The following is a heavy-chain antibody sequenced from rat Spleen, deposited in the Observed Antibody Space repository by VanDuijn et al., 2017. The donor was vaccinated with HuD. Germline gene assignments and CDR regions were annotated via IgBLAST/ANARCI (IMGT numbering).Heavy chain of an antibody. V-gene: IGHV5-25*01. Sequence: EVQLMESGGGLVQPGRSLKLSCAASGFTFSNYDMAWVRQAPTKGLEWVASISPSGGSTYYRDSVRGRFTISSDDAKTTLDLQMDSLRSEDTATYYCTRHRDYGGYRDYFDYWGQGVMVTVSS. CDR3: TRHRDYGGYRDYFDY. CDR2: ISPSGGST. J-gene: IGHJ2*01. D-gene: IGHD1-11*01. CDR1: GFTFSNYD.